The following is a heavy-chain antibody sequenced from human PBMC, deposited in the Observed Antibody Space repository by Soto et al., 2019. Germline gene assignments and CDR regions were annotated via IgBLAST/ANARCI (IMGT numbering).Heavy chain of an antibody. D-gene: IGHD6-6*01. CDR2: ISAYNGNT. Sequence: ASVKVSCKASGYTFTSYGISWGRQAPGQGLEWMGWISAYNGNTNYAQKLQGRVTMTTDTSTSTAYMELRSLRSDDTAVYYCAREGDSSSSLLPYYYYYGMDGWGKGTTVTVSS. CDR1: GYTFTSYG. J-gene: IGHJ6*04. CDR3: AREGDSSSSLLPYYYYYGMDG. V-gene: IGHV1-18*01.